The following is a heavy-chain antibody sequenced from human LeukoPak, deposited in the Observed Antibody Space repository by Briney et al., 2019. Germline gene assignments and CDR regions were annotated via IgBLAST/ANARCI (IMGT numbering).Heavy chain of an antibody. Sequence: GGSLRLSCAASGFGFSSYGMHWVRQAPGKGLEWVAFIRYDGSNKYYADSVKGRFTISIDNSKNTLYLQMNSLRAEDTAVYYCAKDFYSSSWYGFSNWFDPWGQGTLVTVSS. CDR1: GFGFSSYG. V-gene: IGHV3-30*02. CDR3: AKDFYSSSWYGFSNWFDP. J-gene: IGHJ5*02. D-gene: IGHD6-13*01. CDR2: IRYDGSNK.